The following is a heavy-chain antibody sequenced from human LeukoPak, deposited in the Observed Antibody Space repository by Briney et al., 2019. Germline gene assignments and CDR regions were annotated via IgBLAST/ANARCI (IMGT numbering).Heavy chain of an antibody. CDR1: GFTFSSYG. D-gene: IGHD1-26*01. V-gene: IGHV3-30*02. J-gene: IGHJ4*02. Sequence: GGSLRLSCAASGFTFSSYGMHWVRQAPGKGLEWVAVIWYDGSNKYYADSVKGRFTISRDNSKNTLYLQMNSLRAEDTAVYYCAKDMGWELSYFDYWGQGTLVTVSS. CDR3: AKDMGWELSYFDY. CDR2: IWYDGSNK.